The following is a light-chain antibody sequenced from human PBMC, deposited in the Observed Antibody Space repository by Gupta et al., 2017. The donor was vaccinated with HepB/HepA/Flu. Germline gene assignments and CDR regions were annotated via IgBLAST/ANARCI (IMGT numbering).Light chain of an antibody. Sequence: QSVLTQPPSVSAAPGQSVTIPCSGRSPNIGADYDVNWYQHLPGTAPKRLIYSNNKRLSGGPDRFSGSKSGTSASLAITGLQAEDEADYHCQSYDSSLSGVIFGGGTKLTVL. CDR3: QSYDSSLSGVI. J-gene: IGLJ2*01. CDR1: SPNIGADYD. V-gene: IGLV1-40*01. CDR2: SNN.